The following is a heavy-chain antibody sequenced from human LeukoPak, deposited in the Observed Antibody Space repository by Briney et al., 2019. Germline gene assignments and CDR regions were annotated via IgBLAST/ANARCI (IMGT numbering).Heavy chain of an antibody. CDR2: ISGSGGKT. CDR1: GFTFTTYA. V-gene: IGHV3-23*01. Sequence: PGGSLRLSCAASGFTFTTYAMTWVRQAPGKGLEWVSAISGSGGKTYYPDSVKGRFTISRDNSKNTLYLQINSLRAEDTAVYYSAKTLVGATSGPDYYFVSWGQGTLVTVSS. D-gene: IGHD1-26*01. CDR3: AKTLVGATSGPDYYFVS. J-gene: IGHJ4*02.